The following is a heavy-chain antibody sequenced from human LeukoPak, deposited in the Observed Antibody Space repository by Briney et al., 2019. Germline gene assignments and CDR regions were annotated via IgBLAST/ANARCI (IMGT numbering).Heavy chain of an antibody. Sequence: GGSLRLSCAASGFTFSSYAMNWVRQAPGKGLEWVSVIYSGGSTYYADSVKGRFTISRDNSKNTLYLQMNSLRAEDTAVYYCARGSYDILTGYKDYWGQGTRVTVSS. CDR3: ARGSYDILTGYKDY. V-gene: IGHV3-53*01. CDR2: IYSGGST. CDR1: GFTFSSYA. J-gene: IGHJ4*02. D-gene: IGHD3-9*01.